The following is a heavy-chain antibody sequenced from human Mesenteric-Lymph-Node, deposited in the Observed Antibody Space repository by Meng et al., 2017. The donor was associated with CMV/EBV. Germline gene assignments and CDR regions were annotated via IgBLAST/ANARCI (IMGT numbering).Heavy chain of an antibody. J-gene: IGHJ4*02. Sequence: LSLTGAASGFIFSNYGMHWVRQAPGKGLEWAAFIRYDGSNKYYADSVKGRFTISRDNSKNMLYLQMNSLRAEDTAVYFCARDLTSYNDGTYFDFWGQGTLVTVSS. CDR2: IRYDGSNK. CDR1: GFIFSNYG. D-gene: IGHD3-22*01. V-gene: IGHV3-30*02. CDR3: ARDLTSYNDGTYFDF.